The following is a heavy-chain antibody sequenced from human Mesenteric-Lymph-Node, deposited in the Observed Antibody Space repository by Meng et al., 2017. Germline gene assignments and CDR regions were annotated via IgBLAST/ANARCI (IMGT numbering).Heavy chain of an antibody. Sequence: SETLSLTCTVSGYSISSGYYWGWIRQPPGKGLEWIGYIYYSGSTNYNPSLKSRVTISVDTSKNQFSLKLSSVTAADTAVYYCARGAFFDYYYYGMDVWGQGTTVTVSS. J-gene: IGHJ6*02. CDR1: GYSISSGYY. D-gene: IGHD3-16*01. CDR2: IYYSGST. V-gene: IGHV4-61*01. CDR3: ARGAFFDYYYYGMDV.